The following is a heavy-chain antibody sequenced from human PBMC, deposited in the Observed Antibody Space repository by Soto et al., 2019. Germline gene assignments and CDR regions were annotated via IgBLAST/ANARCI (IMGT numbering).Heavy chain of an antibody. Sequence: SESLSPTSRTSGRPFSCYYWSWIRQPPGKGLEWIGEIYHSGSTNYNPSLKSRVTISVDTSKNQFSLKLSSVTAADTAVYYCARGSPYSGYAWWGQG. CDR1: GRPFSCYY. CDR3: ARGSPYSGYAW. D-gene: IGHD5-12*01. V-gene: IGHV4-34*01. J-gene: IGHJ1*01. CDR2: IYHSGST.